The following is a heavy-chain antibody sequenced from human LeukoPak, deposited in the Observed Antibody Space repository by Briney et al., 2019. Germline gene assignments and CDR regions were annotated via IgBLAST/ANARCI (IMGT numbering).Heavy chain of an antibody. D-gene: IGHD5-18*01. Sequence: GGSLRLSCEDSGFTFRSYEMNWVRQAPGKGLEWVSSISSSSSYIYYADSVKGRFTISRDNSKNTLYLQMNSLRAEDTAVYYCAKDKYSPFDFWGQGTLVTVSS. J-gene: IGHJ4*02. CDR3: AKDKYSPFDF. CDR2: ISSSSSYI. V-gene: IGHV3-21*01. CDR1: GFTFRSYE.